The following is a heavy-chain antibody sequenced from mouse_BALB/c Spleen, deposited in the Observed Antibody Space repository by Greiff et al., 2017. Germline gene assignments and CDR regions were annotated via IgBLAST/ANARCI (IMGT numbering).Heavy chain of an antibody. J-gene: IGHJ2*01. CDR2: IDPENGNT. D-gene: IGHD1-1*01. Sequence: VQLQQSGAELVRPGALVKLSCKASGFNIKDYYMHWVKQRPEQGLEWIGWIDPENGNTIYDPKFQGKASITADTSSNTAYLQPSSLTSEDTAVYYCARLGPDYYGSSSWGQGTTLTVSS. CDR3: ARLGPDYYGSSS. V-gene: IGHV14-1*02. CDR1: GFNIKDYY.